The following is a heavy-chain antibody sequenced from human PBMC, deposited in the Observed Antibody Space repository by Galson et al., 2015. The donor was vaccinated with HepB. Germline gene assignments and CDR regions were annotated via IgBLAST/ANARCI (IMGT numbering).Heavy chain of an antibody. J-gene: IGHJ6*03. V-gene: IGHV1-24*01. D-gene: IGHD3-10*01. Sequence: SVKVSCKVSGYTLTELSMHWVRQAPGKGLEWMGGFDPEDGETIYAQRFQGRVTMTEDTSTDTAYMELSSLRSEDTAVYYCATMAVPTEWFRELLYEPLGYYYYMDVWGKGTTVTVSS. CDR3: ATMAVPTEWFRELLYEPLGYYYYMDV. CDR2: FDPEDGET. CDR1: GYTLTELS.